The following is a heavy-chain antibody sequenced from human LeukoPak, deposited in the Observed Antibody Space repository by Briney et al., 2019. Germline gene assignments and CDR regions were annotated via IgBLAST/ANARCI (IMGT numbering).Heavy chain of an antibody. V-gene: IGHV1-18*01. CDR3: ARGLIAAAGAKGDWFDP. CDR2: ISAYNGNT. CDR1: GYTFTSYG. D-gene: IGHD6-13*01. Sequence: GASVKVSCKASGYTFTSYGISWVRQAPGQGLEWMGWISAYNGNTNYAQKLQGRVTMTTDTSTSTAYMELSSLRSEDTAVYYCARGLIAAAGAKGDWFDPWGQGTLVTVSS. J-gene: IGHJ5*02.